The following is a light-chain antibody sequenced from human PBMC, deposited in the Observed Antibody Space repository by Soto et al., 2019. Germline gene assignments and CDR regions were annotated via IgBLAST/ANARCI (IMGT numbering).Light chain of an antibody. CDR2: AAS. J-gene: IGKJ5*01. V-gene: IGKV1-39*01. CDR1: ESIARH. CDR3: QQTYSTLSIT. Sequence: DIQMTQSPSSLSASVGDRVTITCRASESIARHLNWYQQKPGKAPKLLIYAASSLRNGVPSRFXGGGSGTDFTLTISNLQPEDVATCYCQQTYSTLSITFGHGTRLEIK.